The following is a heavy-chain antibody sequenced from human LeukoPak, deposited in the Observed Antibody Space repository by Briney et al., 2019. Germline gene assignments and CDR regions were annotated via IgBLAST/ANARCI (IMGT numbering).Heavy chain of an antibody. Sequence: GGSLRLSCTACGFTVSSNYMSWVRQAPGKGLEWVSVFYSGGNTYYADSVKGRFTISRDSSKNTLYLQMNSLRAEDTAVYYCARVKMILAYYDYWGQGTLVTVSS. CDR3: ARVKMILAYYDY. J-gene: IGHJ4*02. CDR2: FYSGGNT. CDR1: GFTVSSNY. V-gene: IGHV3-53*01. D-gene: IGHD2-8*02.